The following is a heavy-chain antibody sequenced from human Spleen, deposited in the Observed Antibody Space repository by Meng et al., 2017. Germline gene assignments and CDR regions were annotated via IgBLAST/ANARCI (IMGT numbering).Heavy chain of an antibody. V-gene: IGHV3-33*01. Sequence: QVQLVESGGGVVQPGRSLRLSCAASGFTFSNYGMHWVRQAPGKGLEWVAVIWFDGSKKNYADSVKGRFAISRDTNKNTLYLQMNSLRAEDTAVYYCARDLCGGDCYSVLHWGQGALVTVSS. CDR2: IWFDGSKK. CDR1: GFTFSNYG. J-gene: IGHJ4*02. D-gene: IGHD2-21*02. CDR3: ARDLCGGDCYSVLH.